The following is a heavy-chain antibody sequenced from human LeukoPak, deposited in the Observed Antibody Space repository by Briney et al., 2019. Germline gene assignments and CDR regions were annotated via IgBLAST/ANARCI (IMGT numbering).Heavy chain of an antibody. D-gene: IGHD3-22*01. Sequence: PSQTLSLTCAVSGVSISSGGYSWSWLRQPPGKGLEWIGYIYHSGSTYYNPSLKSRVTISVDRSKNQFSLKLSSVTAADTAVYYCARIEGAYYDSSGYSDYFDYWGQGTLVTVSS. CDR3: ARIEGAYYDSSGYSDYFDY. CDR1: GVSISSGGYS. J-gene: IGHJ4*02. CDR2: IYHSGST. V-gene: IGHV4-30-2*02.